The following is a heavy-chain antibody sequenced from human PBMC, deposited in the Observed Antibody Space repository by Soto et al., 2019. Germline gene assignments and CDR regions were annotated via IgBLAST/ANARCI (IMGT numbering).Heavy chain of an antibody. Sequence: QVQLVQSGAEVKKPGSSVKVSCKASGGTFSSYAISWVRQAPGQGLEWMGGIIPIFGTANYAQKFQGRVTITADKSTSTAYMELSSLRSEDTAVYYCARDGNYGSWSYYKNWFDPWGQGTLVTVSS. J-gene: IGHJ5*02. CDR2: IIPIFGTA. D-gene: IGHD3-10*01. V-gene: IGHV1-69*06. CDR1: GGTFSSYA. CDR3: ARDGNYGSWSYYKNWFDP.